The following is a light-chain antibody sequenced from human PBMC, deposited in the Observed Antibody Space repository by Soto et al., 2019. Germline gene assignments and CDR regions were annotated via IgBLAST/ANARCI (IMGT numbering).Light chain of an antibody. V-gene: IGKV3-15*01. CDR3: QQYNDWPRT. J-gene: IGKJ1*01. CDR2: GAS. CDR1: QSLVHSDGIAY. Sequence: VMTQSPLSLPVTLGQPASISCRANQSLVHSDGIAYFSWFQQKPGQAPRLLIYGASTRATGIPARFSGSGSGTEFTLTISSLQSEDFAVYYCQQYNDWPRTFGQGTKVDI.